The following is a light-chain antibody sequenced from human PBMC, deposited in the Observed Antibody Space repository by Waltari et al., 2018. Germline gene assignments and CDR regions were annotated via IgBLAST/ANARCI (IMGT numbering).Light chain of an antibody. Sequence: QSVLTQPPSASGTPGQRVPISCSGSSSNIDSNTVNWYQQLPGTAPTPLIFRHMLRPSGVPARFSGSQPGTSASLAISGLQSEDEATYYCAAWDDRMNGRGVFGGGTKVTVL. CDR1: SSNIDSNT. CDR3: AAWDDRMNGRGV. V-gene: IGLV1-44*01. J-gene: IGLJ3*02. CDR2: RHM.